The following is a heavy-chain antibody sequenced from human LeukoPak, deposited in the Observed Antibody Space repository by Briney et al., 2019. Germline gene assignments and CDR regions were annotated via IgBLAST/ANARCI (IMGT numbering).Heavy chain of an antibody. CDR1: GFTFSSYA. V-gene: IGHV3-64D*09. CDR3: VKDGCSGGSCYSFDY. J-gene: IGHJ4*02. CDR2: ITSNAGST. D-gene: IGHD2-15*01. Sequence: GGSLRLSCSASGFTFSSYAMHWVRPAPGTGLEYVSSITSNAGSTYYADSVKGRFTISRDNSKNTLYLQMSSLRAEDTAVYYCVKDGCSGGSCYSFDYWGQGTLVTVSS.